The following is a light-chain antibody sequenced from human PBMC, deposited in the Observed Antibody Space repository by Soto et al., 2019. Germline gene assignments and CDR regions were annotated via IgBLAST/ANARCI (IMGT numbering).Light chain of an antibody. CDR1: KLGDKY. CDR3: QAWDRSTDVV. V-gene: IGLV3-1*01. CDR2: QDS. Sequence: SYELTQPPSVSVSPGQTASITCSGDKLGDKYACWYQQKPGQSPVLVIYQDSKRPSGIPERFSGSNSGNTATLTISGTQSMYEAYYYCQAWDRSTDVVFGGGTKLTVL. J-gene: IGLJ2*01.